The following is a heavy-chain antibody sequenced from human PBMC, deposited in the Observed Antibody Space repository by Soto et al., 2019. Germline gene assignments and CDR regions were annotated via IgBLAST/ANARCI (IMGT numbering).Heavy chain of an antibody. CDR2: IGTAGDT. CDR1: GFTFSSYG. J-gene: IGHJ6*02. Sequence: GGSLRLSCAASGFTFSSYGMHWVRQATGKGLEWVSAIGTAGDTYYPGSVKGRFTISRENAKNSLYLQMNSLRAEDTAVYYCARGGYCSSTSCYASPYYYGMDVWGQGTTVTVSS. CDR3: ARGGYCSSTSCYASPYYYGMDV. D-gene: IGHD2-2*01. V-gene: IGHV3-13*01.